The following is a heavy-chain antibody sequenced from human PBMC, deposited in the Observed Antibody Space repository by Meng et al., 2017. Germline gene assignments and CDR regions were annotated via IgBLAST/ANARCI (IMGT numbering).Heavy chain of an antibody. CDR2: IYCSGST. Sequence: HEPCPGLVKPSETLALNCTFSGGSIISYCWSCNRQPPGKGLEWIGYIYCSGSTNYNPSLKSRVTISVDTSKNQFSLKLSSVTAADTAVYYCARGYDFWSGQYYFNYWGQGTLVTVSS. CDR1: GGSIISYC. V-gene: IGHV4-59*01. D-gene: IGHD3-3*01. CDR3: ARGYDFWSGQYYFNY. J-gene: IGHJ4*02.